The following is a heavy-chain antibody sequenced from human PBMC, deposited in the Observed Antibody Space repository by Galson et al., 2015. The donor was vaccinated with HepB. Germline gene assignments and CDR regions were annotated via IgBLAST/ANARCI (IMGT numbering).Heavy chain of an antibody. J-gene: IGHJ3*02. D-gene: IGHD2-2*01. V-gene: IGHV3-7*03. CDR3: ARDIVVVPAALDAFDI. CDR1: GFTFSYYW. CDR2: IKQDGSEK. Sequence: SLRLSCAGSGFTFSYYWMSWVRQAPGKGLEWVANIKQDGSEKYYVDSVKGRFIISRDNAKNSLYLQMNSLRAEDTAVYYCARDIVVVPAALDAFDIWGQGTMVTVSS.